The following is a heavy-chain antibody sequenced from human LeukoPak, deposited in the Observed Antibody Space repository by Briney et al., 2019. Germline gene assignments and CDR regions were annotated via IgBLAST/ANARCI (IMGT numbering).Heavy chain of an antibody. CDR1: GFTFSSYS. CDR3: ARGIAARHFDY. Sequence: GGSLRLSCAASGFTFSSYSMNWVRQAPGKGLEWVSYISSSSSTIYYADSVKGRFTNSRDNAKNSLYLQMNSLRAEDTAVYYCARGIAARHFDYWGQGTLVTVSS. CDR2: ISSSSSTI. D-gene: IGHD6-6*01. J-gene: IGHJ4*02. V-gene: IGHV3-48*01.